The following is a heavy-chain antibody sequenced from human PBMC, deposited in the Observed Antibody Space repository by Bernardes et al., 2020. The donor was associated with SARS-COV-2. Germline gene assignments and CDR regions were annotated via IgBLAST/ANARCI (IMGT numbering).Heavy chain of an antibody. Sequence: GGFLRLSCAASGFTVSSNYMSWVRQAPGKGLEWVSVIYSGGSTYYADSVKGRFTISRDNSKNTLYLQMNSLRAEDTAVYYCARDCGAAAARTCYYYYGMDVWGQGTTVTVSS. V-gene: IGHV3-66*01. CDR1: GFTVSSNY. CDR2: IYSGGST. D-gene: IGHD6-13*01. CDR3: ARDCGAAAARTCYYYYGMDV. J-gene: IGHJ6*02.